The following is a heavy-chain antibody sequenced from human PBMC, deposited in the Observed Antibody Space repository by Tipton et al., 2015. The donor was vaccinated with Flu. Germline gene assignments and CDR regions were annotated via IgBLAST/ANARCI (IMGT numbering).Heavy chain of an antibody. D-gene: IGHD5-18*01. CDR2: NYPVDSDT. CDR3: AKSDTHDARGRPPLVFDI. V-gene: IGHV5-51*03. J-gene: IGHJ3*02. Sequence: QLVQSGAEVKKPGVSLKISCKGSGYSFTSNWIGWVRQMPGKGLEWMGINYPVDSDTRYSPSFQGQVTISADKSISTAYLQWSSLKASDTAMYFCAKSDTHDARGRPPLVFDIWGQGTMVTVSS. CDR1: GYSFTSNW.